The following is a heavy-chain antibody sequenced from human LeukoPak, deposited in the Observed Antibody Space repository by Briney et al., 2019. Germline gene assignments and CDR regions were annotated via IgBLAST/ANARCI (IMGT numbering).Heavy chain of an antibody. Sequence: GGSLRLSCAASGFTFSNYAMSWVRLAPGKGLEWVSAISATGGTTFYTDSVKGRFTISRDNSKNTPYLQMNSLRAEDTAVYFCAKRDTSGSYYFDYWGQGTLVTVSS. CDR2: ISATGGTT. CDR1: GFTFSNYA. J-gene: IGHJ4*02. CDR3: AKRDTSGSYYFDY. D-gene: IGHD6-19*01. V-gene: IGHV3-23*01.